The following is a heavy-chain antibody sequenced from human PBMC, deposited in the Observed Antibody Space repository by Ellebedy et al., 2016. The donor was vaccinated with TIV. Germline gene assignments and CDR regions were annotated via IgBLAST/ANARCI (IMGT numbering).Heavy chain of an antibody. CDR2: IYFSGST. V-gene: IGHV4-39*01. CDR3: ARHASYYDSSGYSGYYFDY. CDR1: GGSVSSGRYY. J-gene: IGHJ4*02. Sequence: MPSETLSLTCTVSGGSVSSGRYYWGWIRQPPGKGLEWIGSIYFSGSTYYNPSLKSRVTTSVDTSKNQFSLKLSSVTAADTAVYYCARHASYYDSSGYSGYYFDYWGQGTLVTVSS. D-gene: IGHD3-22*01.